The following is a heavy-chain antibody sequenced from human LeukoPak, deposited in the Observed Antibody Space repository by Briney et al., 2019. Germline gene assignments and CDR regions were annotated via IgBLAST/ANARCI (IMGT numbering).Heavy chain of an antibody. J-gene: IGHJ6*03. D-gene: IGHD2/OR15-2a*01. CDR1: GGSISSYY. Sequence: SETLSLTCTVSGGSISSYYWSWIRQPPGKGLEWIGYIYYSGSTYYNPSLKSRVTISVDTSKNQFSLKLSSVTAADTAVYYCARLSSSAPFYYYYYHMDVWGKGTTVTVSS. CDR3: ARLSSSAPFYYYYYHMDV. CDR2: IYYSGST. V-gene: IGHV4-59*04.